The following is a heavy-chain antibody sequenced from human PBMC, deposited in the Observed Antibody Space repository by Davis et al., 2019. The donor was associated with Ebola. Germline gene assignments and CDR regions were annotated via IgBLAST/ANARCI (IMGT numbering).Heavy chain of an antibody. V-gene: IGHV4-38-2*01. CDR3: ARRPSVRMLMVLITEGWFDP. CDR1: GFTFSDYY. Sequence: ESLKISCAASGFTFSDYYMSWIRQPPGKGLEWIGSIYYSGSTYYKPSLKSRVTISVDTSKNQFSLKLSSVTAADTAVYYCARRPSVRMLMVLITEGWFDPWGQGTLVTVSS. CDR2: IYYSGST. D-gene: IGHD2-8*01. J-gene: IGHJ5*02.